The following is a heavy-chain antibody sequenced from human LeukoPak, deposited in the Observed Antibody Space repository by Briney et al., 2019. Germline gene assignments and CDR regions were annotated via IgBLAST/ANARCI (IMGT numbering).Heavy chain of an antibody. Sequence: PSETLSLTCTVSGGSISIYYWSWIRRPAGKGLEWIGRIYTCGSTNSNPSLKRRVTMSVDTSKNQFSLKLSSVTAADTAVYYCARATGSSGWYSFGFNYWGQGTLVTVSS. D-gene: IGHD6-19*01. CDR2: IYTCGST. CDR1: GGSISIYY. V-gene: IGHV4-4*07. J-gene: IGHJ4*02. CDR3: ARATGSSGWYSFGFNY.